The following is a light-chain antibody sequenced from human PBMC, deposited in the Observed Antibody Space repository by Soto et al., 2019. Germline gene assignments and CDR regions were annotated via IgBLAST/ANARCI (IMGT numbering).Light chain of an antibody. CDR1: QTSSSW. CDR2: SAS. V-gene: IGKV1-39*01. CDR3: QQSHTNPLT. Sequence: DIHLTHSPSTLSGSVVVRSTITCRARQTSSSWLAWYQQKPGKAPKLLIFSASGLQSGVPSRFSGGGYGTEFTLTISSLQLEDFATYYCQQSHTNPLTFGGGTKVDIK. J-gene: IGKJ4*01.